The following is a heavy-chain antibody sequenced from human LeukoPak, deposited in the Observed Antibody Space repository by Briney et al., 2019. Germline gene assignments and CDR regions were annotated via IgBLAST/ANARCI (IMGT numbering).Heavy chain of an antibody. CDR3: ARHERLLRYFDWLSPSWFDP. J-gene: IGHJ5*02. D-gene: IGHD3-9*01. CDR2: INHSGST. Sequence: SETLSLTCAVYGGSFSGYYWSWIRQPPGKGLEWIGEINHSGSTNYNPSLKSRVTTSVDTSKNQFSLKLSSVTAADTAVYYCARHERLLRYFDWLSPSWFDPWGQGTLVTVSS. V-gene: IGHV4-34*01. CDR1: GGSFSGYY.